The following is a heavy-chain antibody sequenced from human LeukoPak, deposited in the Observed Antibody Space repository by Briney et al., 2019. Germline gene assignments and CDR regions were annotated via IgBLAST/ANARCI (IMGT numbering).Heavy chain of an antibody. D-gene: IGHD3-10*01. CDR3: AKETLRFGELVQDFA. CDR2: IYSGGST. J-gene: IGHJ5*02. CDR1: GFTGSSNY. V-gene: IGHV3-53*01. Sequence: GGSLRLSCAASGFTGSSNYMSWVRQAPGKGLEWVSVIYSGGSTYYADSVKGRFTVSRDDSENTLYLQMNSLRAEDTAVYYCAKETLRFGELVQDFAWGQGTLVTVSS.